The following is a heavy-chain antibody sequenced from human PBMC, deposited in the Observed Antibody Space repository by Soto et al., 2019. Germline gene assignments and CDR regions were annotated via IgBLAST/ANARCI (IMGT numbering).Heavy chain of an antibody. J-gene: IGHJ3*01. D-gene: IGHD1-1*01. V-gene: IGHV3-53*01. CDR3: ATWHEREHAFDV. Sequence: DVQLVESGGGLIQPGESLRLSCAAFGLTISGKKYVAWVRQAPGKVLEWVSALYDVDGSFYSDSVTGRFTTSSDSSKTTVYLQMNDLGPDDTAVYYCATWHEREHAFDVWGQGTTVTISS. CDR1: GLTISGKKY. CDR2: LYDVDGS.